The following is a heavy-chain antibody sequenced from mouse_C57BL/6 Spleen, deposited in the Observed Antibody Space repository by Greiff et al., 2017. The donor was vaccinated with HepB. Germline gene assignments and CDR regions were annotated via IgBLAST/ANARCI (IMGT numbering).Heavy chain of an antibody. Sequence: QVQLKQSGPELVKPGASVKISCKASGYAFSSSWMNWVKQRPGKGLEWIGRIYPGDGDTNYNGKFKGKATLTADKSSSTAYMQLSSLTSEDSAVYVCARSGGLYFDYWGQGTTLTVSS. CDR2: IYPGDGDT. J-gene: IGHJ2*01. D-gene: IGHD3-1*01. V-gene: IGHV1-82*01. CDR1: GYAFSSSW. CDR3: ARSGGLYFDY.